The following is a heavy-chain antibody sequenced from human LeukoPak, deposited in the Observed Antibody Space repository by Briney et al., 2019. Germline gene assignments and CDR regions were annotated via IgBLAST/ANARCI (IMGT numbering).Heavy chain of an antibody. CDR2: IYVDGRTT. Sequence: GGSLRLSCVASGFTFSNYWMHWVRQPPGKGLVWISRIYVDGRTTNYADSVKGRFTISRDNAKNTVYLEMNSLSVEDTATYYCIRDFRSADLWGQGTLVTVTS. V-gene: IGHV3-74*01. CDR1: GFTFSNYW. J-gene: IGHJ5*02. CDR3: IRDFRSADL.